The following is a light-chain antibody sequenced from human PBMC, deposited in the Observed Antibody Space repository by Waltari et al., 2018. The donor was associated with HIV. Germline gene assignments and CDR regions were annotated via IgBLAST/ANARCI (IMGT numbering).Light chain of an antibody. CDR2: EVS. CDR3: CSYAGSSSSV. CDR1: SNDVGSYNL. J-gene: IGLJ2*01. Sequence: HSALTPPASPSGSPEQSITIPCTGTSNDVGSYNLVSWYQKHPGKSPKLMIYEVSKRPSGVSNRFSGSKSGNTASLTISGLQAEDEADYYCCSYAGSSSSVFGGGTKLTVL. V-gene: IGLV2-23*02.